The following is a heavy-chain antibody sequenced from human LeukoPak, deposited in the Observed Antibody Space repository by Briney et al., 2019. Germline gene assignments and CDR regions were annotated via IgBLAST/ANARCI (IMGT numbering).Heavy chain of an antibody. Sequence: LETLSLTCGVSGYSISSGNWWGWIRQPPGKGLEWIGYIYYSGNTNYNPSLKSRVTMSVDTSKNQFSLKLSSVTALDSAVYYCARNSVFNAFDIWGQGTMVTVSS. D-gene: IGHD1-14*01. V-gene: IGHV4-28*06. CDR2: IYYSGNT. CDR1: GYSISSGNW. J-gene: IGHJ3*02. CDR3: ARNSVFNAFDI.